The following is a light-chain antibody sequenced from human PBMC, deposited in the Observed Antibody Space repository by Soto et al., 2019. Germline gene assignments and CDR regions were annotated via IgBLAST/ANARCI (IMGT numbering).Light chain of an antibody. V-gene: IGLV3-21*04. J-gene: IGLJ2*01. CDR1: NLGRKK. Sequence: SYELAQPPSVSVAPGQTATITCGGDNLGRKKVHWYQQRPGQAPLAVIYYDNGRPSGIPERFSGSKSGDTATLTIGRVEAGDEADYYCQVWDSSSTLCVFGGGTQLTVL. CDR2: YDN. CDR3: QVWDSSSTLCV.